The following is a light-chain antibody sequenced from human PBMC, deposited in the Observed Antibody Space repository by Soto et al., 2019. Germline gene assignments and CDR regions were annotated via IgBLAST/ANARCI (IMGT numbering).Light chain of an antibody. CDR1: QSVSSY. V-gene: IGKV3-11*01. Sequence: TQSPSTLSGSVGDRVTITCRASQSVSSYLAWYQQKPGQGHRXLIYDASNRATGIPARFSGSGSGTDGTITISSLEPEDFEVYYCQQRSNWPRTFGQGTRLEIK. CDR2: DAS. J-gene: IGKJ5*01. CDR3: QQRSNWPRT.